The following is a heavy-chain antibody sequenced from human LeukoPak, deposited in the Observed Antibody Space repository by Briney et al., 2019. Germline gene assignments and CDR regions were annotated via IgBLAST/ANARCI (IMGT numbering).Heavy chain of an antibody. D-gene: IGHD3-22*01. Sequence: SETLSLTCTVSGGSISSYYWSWIRQPPGKGLEWIGYIYYSGSTNYNPSLKSRVTISVDTSKNQFSLKLSSVTAEDTAVYYCARDPEDSSGYYYGGGFDDYWGQGTLVTVSS. J-gene: IGHJ4*02. CDR2: IYYSGST. V-gene: IGHV4-59*01. CDR3: ARDPEDSSGYYYGGGFDDY. CDR1: GGSISSYY.